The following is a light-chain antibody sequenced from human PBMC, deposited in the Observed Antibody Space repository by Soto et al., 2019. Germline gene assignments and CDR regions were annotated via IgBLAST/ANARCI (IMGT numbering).Light chain of an antibody. CDR2: GAS. J-gene: IGKJ2*01. CDR3: QQSNNWPYT. V-gene: IGKV3-15*01. CDR1: QSVSHN. Sequence: EILMTQSPATLSVSPGERATLSCRASQSVSHNLAWYQQKPGQAPRLLFYGASIRAIGIPARFSGSGSGTEFALTISSLQSEDFAIYYCQQSNNWPYTFGQGTKLEIK.